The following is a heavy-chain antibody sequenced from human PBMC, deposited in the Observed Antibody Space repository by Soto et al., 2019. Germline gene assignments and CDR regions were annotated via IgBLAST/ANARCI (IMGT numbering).Heavy chain of an antibody. V-gene: IGHV3-30*18. D-gene: IGHD4-17*01. J-gene: IGHJ4*02. CDR1: GFTFSSYG. Sequence: QVQLVESGGGVVQPGRSLRLSCAASGFTFSSYGMHWVRQAPGKGLEWVAVISYDGSNKYYADSVKGRFTISRDNSKNTLYVQMNSLRAEDTAVYYCEKEHTVTPSLDYWGQGTLVTVSS. CDR2: ISYDGSNK. CDR3: EKEHTVTPSLDY.